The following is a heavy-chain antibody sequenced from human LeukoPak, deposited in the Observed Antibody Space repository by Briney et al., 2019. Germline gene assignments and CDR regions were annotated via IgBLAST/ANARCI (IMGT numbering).Heavy chain of an antibody. J-gene: IGHJ4*02. CDR2: INRNGGST. V-gene: IGHV3-20*04. CDR1: GFTFDDYG. Sequence: PGGSLRLSCEASGFTFDDYGMSWVRQPPGKGLEWVPGINRNGGSTDYADSVKGRFTISRDNAKNSHFLQMNSLRVEDTALYYCARGFRNGPFNCWGQGTLVTVSS. CDR3: ARGFRNGPFNC. D-gene: IGHD2-8*01.